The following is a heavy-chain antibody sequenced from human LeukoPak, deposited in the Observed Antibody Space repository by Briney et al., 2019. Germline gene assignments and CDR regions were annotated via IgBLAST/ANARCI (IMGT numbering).Heavy chain of an antibody. CDR3: ARGRGGSYFFRYSYYYMDV. J-gene: IGHJ6*03. Sequence: ASVKVSCKASGYTFTSYDFNWVRQATGQGLEWMGWMNPNSGNTGYPPKFQGSVTMTRNTSIRTAYMELSSLRSEDTAVYYCARGRGGSYFFRYSYYYMDVWGKGTTVTVSS. V-gene: IGHV1-8*01. D-gene: IGHD1-26*01. CDR1: GYTFTSYD. CDR2: MNPNSGNT.